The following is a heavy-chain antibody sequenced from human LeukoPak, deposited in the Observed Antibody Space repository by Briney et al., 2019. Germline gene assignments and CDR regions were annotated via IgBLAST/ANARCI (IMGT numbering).Heavy chain of an antibody. CDR2: IFPSGGEI. J-gene: IGHJ4*02. D-gene: IGHD2-8*02. Sequence: GGSPRLSCAASGFTFSTFAMIWVRQPPGKGLEWVSSIFPSGGEIHYADSVRGRFTISRDNSKSTLSLQMNSLRAEDTAIYYCATYRQVLLPFESWGQGTLVTVSS. CDR3: ATYRQVLLPFES. CDR1: GFTFSTFA. V-gene: IGHV3-23*01.